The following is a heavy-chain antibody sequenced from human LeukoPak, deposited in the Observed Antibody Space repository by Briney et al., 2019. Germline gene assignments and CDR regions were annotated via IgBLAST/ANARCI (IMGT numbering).Heavy chain of an antibody. CDR2: INHSGST. D-gene: IGHD6-6*01. CDR3: ARLGYSSSSATY. Sequence: PSETLSLTCAVYGGSFSGYYWSWIRQPPGKGLEWIGEINHSGSTNYNPSLKSRVTISVNTSKNQFSLKLSSVTAADTAVYYCARLGYSSSSATYWGQGTLVTVSS. CDR1: GGSFSGYY. J-gene: IGHJ4*02. V-gene: IGHV4-34*01.